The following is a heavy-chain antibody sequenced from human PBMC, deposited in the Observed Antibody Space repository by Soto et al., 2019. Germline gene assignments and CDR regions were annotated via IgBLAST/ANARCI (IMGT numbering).Heavy chain of an antibody. CDR1: GGTFSSYA. J-gene: IGHJ4*02. CDR3: ARAPLNSIVVVTAIDLYFDY. V-gene: IGHV1-69*12. CDR2: IIPIFGTA. Sequence: QVQLVQSGAEVKKPGSSVKVSCKASGGTFSSYAISWVRQAPGQGLEWMGGIIPIFGTANYAQKSQGRVTITADESTSTAYMELSSLRSEDTAVYYCARAPLNSIVVVTAIDLYFDYWGQGTLVTVSS. D-gene: IGHD2-21*02.